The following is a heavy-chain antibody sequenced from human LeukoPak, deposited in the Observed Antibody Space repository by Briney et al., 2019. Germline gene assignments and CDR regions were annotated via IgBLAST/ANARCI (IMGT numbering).Heavy chain of an antibody. CDR2: IYYSGST. D-gene: IGHD2-21*02. J-gene: IGHJ2*01. CDR1: GVSISSYY. CDR3: ARRSRAYCGGDCYSDGWYFDL. Sequence: SETLSLTCTVSGVSISSYYWSWLRQPPGKGLEWLGYIYYSGSTNYNPSLKSRVTISVDTSKNQFSLKLSSVPAADTAVYYCARRSRAYCGGDCYSDGWYFDLWGRGTLVTVSS. V-gene: IGHV4-59*01.